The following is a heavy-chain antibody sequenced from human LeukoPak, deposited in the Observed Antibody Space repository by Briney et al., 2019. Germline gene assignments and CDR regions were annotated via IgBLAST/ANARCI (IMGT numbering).Heavy chain of an antibody. J-gene: IGHJ4*02. CDR3: ARDDAQAIAAAGAN. D-gene: IGHD6-13*01. CDR1: GFTFSSYA. Sequence: GGSLRLSCAASGFTFSSYAMHWVRQAPGKGLEWVAIISYDGNNKYYADSVKGRFTISSDNSKNTLYLQMNSLRTEDTAVYYCARDDAQAIAAAGANRGQGTLVTVSS. V-gene: IGHV3-30-3*01. CDR2: ISYDGNNK.